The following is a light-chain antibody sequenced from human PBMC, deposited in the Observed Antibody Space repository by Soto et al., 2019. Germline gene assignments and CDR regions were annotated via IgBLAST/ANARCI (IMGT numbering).Light chain of an antibody. Sequence: DIQRPPSPSSLSASVVYIFTITFLSGQTISDYLNWYQKKPGTAPKLLLYAASTLQSGVPSRFSGSRSGTDFTLTISSLNPEDVATYYCQKTFSAPSITFGKGKRLEIK. CDR1: QTISDY. CDR3: QKTFSAPSIT. J-gene: IGKJ5*01. CDR2: AAS. V-gene: IGKV1-39*01.